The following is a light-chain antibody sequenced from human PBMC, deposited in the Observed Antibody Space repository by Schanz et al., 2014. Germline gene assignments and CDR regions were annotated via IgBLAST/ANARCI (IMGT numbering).Light chain of an antibody. J-gene: IGKJ4*01. CDR2: KAS. CDR1: QSISSW. Sequence: DIQMTQSPSTLSAFVGDRVTITCRASQSISSWLAWYQQKPGKAPNLLIYKASSLESGVPSRFSGSGSGTEFTLTISSLQPDDFATYYCQQSYSAPLTFGGGTKVEIK. CDR3: QQSYSAPLT. V-gene: IGKV1-5*03.